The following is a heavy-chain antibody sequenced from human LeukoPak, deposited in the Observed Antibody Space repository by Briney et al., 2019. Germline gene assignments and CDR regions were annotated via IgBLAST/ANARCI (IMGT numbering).Heavy chain of an antibody. J-gene: IGHJ1*01. Sequence: PGGSLRLSCAAHEFGFSSSTMSSVRQAAGKGLEWVAKLQEDGSDEEYVDAVRGRFTISRDDAKNSLYLQMNSLRPEDTAVYFCVVGGAGGGYFPNWGQGSLVIVSS. D-gene: IGHD3-16*01. CDR2: LQEDGSDE. CDR1: EFGFSSST. V-gene: IGHV3-7*01. CDR3: VVGGAGGGYFPN.